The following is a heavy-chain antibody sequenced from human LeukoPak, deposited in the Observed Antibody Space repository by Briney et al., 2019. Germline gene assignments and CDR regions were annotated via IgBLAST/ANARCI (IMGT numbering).Heavy chain of an antibody. CDR1: GFTFSSYS. V-gene: IGHV3-21*01. J-gene: IGHJ4*02. CDR3: ARDPETYYDILTGYYTGGYFDY. Sequence: GGSLRLSCAASGFTFSSYSMNWVRQAPGKGLEWVSSISSSSYIYYADSVKGRFTISRDNAKNTLYLQMNSLRAEDTAVYYCARDPETYYDILTGYYTGGYFDYWGQGTLVTVSS. CDR2: ISSSSYI. D-gene: IGHD3-9*01.